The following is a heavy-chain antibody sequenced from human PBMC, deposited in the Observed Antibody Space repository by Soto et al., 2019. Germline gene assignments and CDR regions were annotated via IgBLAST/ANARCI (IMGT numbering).Heavy chain of an antibody. V-gene: IGHV3-30*18. J-gene: IGHJ6*02. CDR2: ISYDGSNK. CDR1: GFTFSSYG. CDR3: AKGEGGMDV. Sequence: ESGGGVVQPGRSLRLSCAASGFTFSSYGMHGVRQAPGKGLEWVAVISYDGSNKYYADSVKGRFTISRDNSKNTLYLQMNSLRAEDTAVYYCAKGEGGMDVWGQGTTVTVSS.